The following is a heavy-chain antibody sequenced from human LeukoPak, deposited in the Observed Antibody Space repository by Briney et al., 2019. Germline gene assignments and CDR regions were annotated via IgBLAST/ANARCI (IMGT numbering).Heavy chain of an antibody. CDR1: GFTFSDYY. V-gene: IGHV3-11*04. D-gene: IGHD3-22*01. CDR3: ARGLDLDSSGYRLSFDY. CDR2: ISSSGSTI. Sequence: GGSLRLFCAASGFTFSDYYMSWIRQAPGKGLEWVSYISSSGSTIYYADSVKGRFTISRDNAKNSLYLQMNSLRAEDTAVYYCARGLDLDSSGYRLSFDYWGQGTLVTVSS. J-gene: IGHJ4*02.